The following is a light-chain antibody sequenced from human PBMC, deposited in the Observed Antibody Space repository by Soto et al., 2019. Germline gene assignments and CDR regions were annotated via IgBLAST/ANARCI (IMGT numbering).Light chain of an antibody. Sequence: QSVLTQPPSVSGAPGQRVTISCTGSSSNIGAGYDVHWYQQLPGTAPKLLIYGNSNRPSGVPDRFSGSKSGTSASLAITGLWAEDEADYYCQSYDSSLCGAGVFGGGTKVTVL. CDR2: GNS. V-gene: IGLV1-40*01. J-gene: IGLJ2*01. CDR1: SSNIGAGYD. CDR3: QSYDSSLCGAGV.